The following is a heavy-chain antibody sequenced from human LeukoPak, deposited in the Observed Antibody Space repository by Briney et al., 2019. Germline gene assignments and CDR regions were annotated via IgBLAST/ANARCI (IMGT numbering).Heavy chain of an antibody. CDR1: GFTFSSYA. CDR2: ISYDGSNK. CDR3: AREQSVAGHYFDY. D-gene: IGHD6-19*01. J-gene: IGHJ4*02. V-gene: IGHV3-30-3*01. Sequence: GGSLRLSCAASGFTFSSYAMHWVRQAPGKGLEWVAVISYDGSNKYYADSVKGRFTISRDNSKNTLYLRMNSLRAEDTAVYYCAREQSVAGHYFDYWGQGTLVTVSS.